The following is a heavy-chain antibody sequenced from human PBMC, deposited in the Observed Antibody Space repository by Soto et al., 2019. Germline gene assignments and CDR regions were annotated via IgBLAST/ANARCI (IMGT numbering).Heavy chain of an antibody. J-gene: IGHJ4*02. CDR3: SKARGDGYPGY. CDR2: IYHSGST. D-gene: IGHD2-21*01. CDR1: GGSISSGGYS. Sequence: PSETLSLTCAVPGGSISSGGYSWSWIRQPPGKGLEWIGYIYHSGSTYYNPSLKSRVTISVDRSKNQFSLKLSSVTAEDTAVYYCSKARGDGYPGYWGQGTQVTVSS. V-gene: IGHV4-30-2*01.